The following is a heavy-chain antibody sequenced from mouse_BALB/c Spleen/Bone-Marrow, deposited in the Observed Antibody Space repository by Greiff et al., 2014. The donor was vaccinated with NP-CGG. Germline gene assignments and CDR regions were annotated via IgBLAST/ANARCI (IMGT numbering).Heavy chain of an antibody. CDR3: ARPHRYAYYFDY. J-gene: IGHJ2*01. D-gene: IGHD2-14*01. Sequence: VQRVESGSVLVRPGASVKLSCKASGYTFTNSWIHWAKQRPGQGLEWIGEIHPNSGNTNYNEKFKGKATLTADISSSTAYVDLSSLTSEDSAVYYCARPHRYAYYFDYWGQGTTLTGSS. CDR2: IHPNSGNT. CDR1: GYTFTNSW. V-gene: IGHV1S130*01.